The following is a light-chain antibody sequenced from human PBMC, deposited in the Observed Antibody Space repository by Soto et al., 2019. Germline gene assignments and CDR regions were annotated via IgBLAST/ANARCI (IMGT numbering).Light chain of an antibody. CDR1: SSDVGDYNY. CDR2: EVS. CDR3: SSNAGSNNLV. Sequence: QSALTQPPSASGTPGQSVTIHCTGTSSDVGDYNYVSWYQQHPGKAPKLVIYEVSRRPSGVPERFSGSKSGNTASLTVSGLQAEDEADYYCSSNAGSNNLVFGGGTKLTVL. V-gene: IGLV2-8*01. J-gene: IGLJ2*01.